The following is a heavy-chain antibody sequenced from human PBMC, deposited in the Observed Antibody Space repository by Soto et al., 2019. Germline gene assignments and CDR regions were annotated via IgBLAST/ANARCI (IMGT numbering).Heavy chain of an antibody. CDR2: INGGNGNT. CDR1: GNTVPNYA. V-gene: IGHV1-3*01. D-gene: IGHD1-1*01. J-gene: IGHJ5*02. Sequence: ASVEVSCKASGNTVPNYAIHWARQAPEQRLEWMGWINGGNGNTYYSEHFQGRVTMTKDTSTSTVYMELNSLTSEDTAVYYCARDQSWHDLVWWFDPWGQGTLVTVSS. CDR3: ARDQSWHDLVWWFDP.